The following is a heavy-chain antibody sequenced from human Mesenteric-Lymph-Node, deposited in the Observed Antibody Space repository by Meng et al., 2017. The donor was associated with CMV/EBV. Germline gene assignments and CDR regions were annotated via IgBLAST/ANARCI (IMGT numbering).Heavy chain of an antibody. CDR2: INPDTGGT. D-gene: IGHD2-2*03. CDR1: FTGSY. Sequence: FTGSYIHWVRQAPGQGLEWMGRINPDTGGTNYAQKFQGRVTMTSDTSITTAYMELNTLRSDDTAIYYCARGSGYCTSDTCYQAYYFDSWGQGTLVTVSS. J-gene: IGHJ4*02. CDR3: ARGSGYCTSDTCYQAYYFDS. V-gene: IGHV1-2*06.